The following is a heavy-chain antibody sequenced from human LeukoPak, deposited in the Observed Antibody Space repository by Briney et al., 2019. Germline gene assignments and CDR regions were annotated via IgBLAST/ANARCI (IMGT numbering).Heavy chain of an antibody. CDR1: GFTFDDYA. CDR3: AKVGFSGALDAFDI. Sequence: GGSLRLSCAASGFTFDDYAMHWVRQAPGKGLEWVSGISRNSGSIGYADSVKGRFTISRDNAKNSLYLQMNSLRAEDTALYYCAKVGFSGALDAFDIWGQGTTVTVSS. V-gene: IGHV3-9*01. D-gene: IGHD7-27*01. CDR2: ISRNSGSI. J-gene: IGHJ3*02.